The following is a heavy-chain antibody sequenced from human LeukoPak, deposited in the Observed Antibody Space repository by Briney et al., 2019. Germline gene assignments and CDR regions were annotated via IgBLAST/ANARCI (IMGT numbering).Heavy chain of an antibody. D-gene: IGHD3-10*01. CDR3: ARETFGSADY. V-gene: IGHV3-74*01. CDR1: GFTFSIFW. J-gene: IGHJ4*02. Sequence: VGSLRLSCAASGFTFSIFWMHWVRQAPGKGLVWVSRIKSDGWSTSYADTVKGRFTISRDNAKNTLYLQMNSLRAEDTAVYYCARETFGSADYWGQGTLVADPS. CDR2: IKSDGWST.